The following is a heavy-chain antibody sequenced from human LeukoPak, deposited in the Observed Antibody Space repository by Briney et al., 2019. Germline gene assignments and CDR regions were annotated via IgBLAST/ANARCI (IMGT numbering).Heavy chain of an antibody. D-gene: IGHD6-19*01. V-gene: IGHV3-66*01. CDR1: GFIVSRSY. CDR2: IYSGGST. CDR3: ARGGSSGWYIGY. Sequence: GGSLRLTCAASGFIVSRSYMSWVRQAPGKGLEWVSVIYSGGSTYYADSVKGRFTISRDDSKNTVYLQMNSLRAEDTAVYYCARGGSSGWYIGYWGQGTLVTVSS. J-gene: IGHJ4*02.